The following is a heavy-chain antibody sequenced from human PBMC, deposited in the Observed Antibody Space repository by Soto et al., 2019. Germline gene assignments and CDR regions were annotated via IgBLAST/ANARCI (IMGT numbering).Heavy chain of an antibody. V-gene: IGHV3-33*07. Sequence: PGGSLRLSCAASGFTFSSYTMYWVRQAPGKGLEGVAVIWHDGSNKYYADSVKGRFTISRDNAKNTLYLQMNSLRAEDTAVYYCARDRGWSLFDYWGQGTLVTVSS. CDR2: IWHDGSNK. CDR3: ARDRGWSLFDY. J-gene: IGHJ4*02. CDR1: GFTFSSYT. D-gene: IGHD6-19*01.